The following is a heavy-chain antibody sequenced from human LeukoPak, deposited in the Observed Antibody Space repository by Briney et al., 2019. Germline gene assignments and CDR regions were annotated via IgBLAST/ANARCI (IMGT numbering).Heavy chain of an antibody. CDR3: ATLDYGDGNWFDP. Sequence: SETLSLTCTVSGGSISSYYWSWIRQPPGKGLEWIGYIYYSGSTNYNPSLKSRATISVDTSKNQFSLKLSSVTAADTAVYYCATLDYGDGNWFDPWGQGTLVTVSS. J-gene: IGHJ5*02. V-gene: IGHV4-59*08. CDR2: IYYSGST. CDR1: GGSISSYY. D-gene: IGHD4-17*01.